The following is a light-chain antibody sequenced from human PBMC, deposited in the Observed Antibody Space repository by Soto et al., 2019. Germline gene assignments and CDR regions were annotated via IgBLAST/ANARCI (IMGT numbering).Light chain of an antibody. Sequence: DIQMTQSASSLSASVGDRVTITCQASQDINDRLNWYQQKPGKAPKILISDASSLETGVPSRFSGDGSGTDFTLTINNLQSEGFATYHCQQFDSLPYTFGQGTSLEI. CDR1: QDINDR. V-gene: IGKV1-33*01. CDR3: QQFDSLPYT. CDR2: DAS. J-gene: IGKJ2*01.